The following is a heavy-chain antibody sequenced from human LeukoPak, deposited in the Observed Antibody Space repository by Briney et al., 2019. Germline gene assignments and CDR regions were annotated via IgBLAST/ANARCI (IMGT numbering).Heavy chain of an antibody. CDR3: ARSFYDILIGYYQYFDY. CDR1: GFTFSSYG. V-gene: IGHV3-33*01. D-gene: IGHD3-9*01. J-gene: IGHJ4*02. Sequence: PGGSLRLSCAASGFTFSSYGMHWVRQAPGKGLEWVAVILHDGSNKYYADSVKGRFTISRDNSKNTLYLQMSSLRAEDTAVYYCARSFYDILIGYYQYFDYWGQGTLVTVSS. CDR2: ILHDGSNK.